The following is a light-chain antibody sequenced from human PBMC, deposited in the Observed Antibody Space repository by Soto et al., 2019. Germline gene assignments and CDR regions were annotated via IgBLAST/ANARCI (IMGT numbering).Light chain of an antibody. J-gene: IGKJ1*01. V-gene: IGKV3-15*01. Sequence: DIVVTQSPATLSVFPGETATLSCRASQSVSSDLAWYQQRPGQAPRLLIYGASTSATGIPARFRGSGSGTEFRLTISSLQSEDFATFYCQEYNTWHPKMAFGRGTKVEIK. CDR3: QEYNTWHPKMA. CDR2: GAS. CDR1: QSVSSD.